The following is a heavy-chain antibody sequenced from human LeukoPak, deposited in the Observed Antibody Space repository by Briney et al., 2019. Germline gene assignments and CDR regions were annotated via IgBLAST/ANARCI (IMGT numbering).Heavy chain of an antibody. D-gene: IGHD1-26*01. Sequence: GASVKVSCKVSGYTLTELSMHWVRQAPGKGLEWMGGFDPEDGETIYAQKFQGRVTMTEDTSTDTAYMELSSLRSEDTAVYYCATGGSGSYHSWFDPWGQGTLVTVSS. CDR2: FDPEDGET. J-gene: IGHJ5*02. V-gene: IGHV1-24*01. CDR1: GYTLTELS. CDR3: ATGGSGSYHSWFDP.